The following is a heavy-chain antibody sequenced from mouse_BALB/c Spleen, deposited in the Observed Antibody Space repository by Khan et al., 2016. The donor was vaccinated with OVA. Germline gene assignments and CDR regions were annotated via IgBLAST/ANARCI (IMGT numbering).Heavy chain of an antibody. J-gene: IGHJ3*01. CDR1: GFTFNTYA. V-gene: IGHV10-1*02. Sequence: VQLKESGGGLVQPKGSLKLSCAASGFTFNTYAMNWVRQAPGKGLEWVARIRSKSNNYATYYADSVKDRFTISRDDSQSMLYLQMNNLKTEDTAMYYCVSRSWFAYWGQGTLVTVSA. CDR2: IRSKSNNYAT. CDR3: VSRSWFAY.